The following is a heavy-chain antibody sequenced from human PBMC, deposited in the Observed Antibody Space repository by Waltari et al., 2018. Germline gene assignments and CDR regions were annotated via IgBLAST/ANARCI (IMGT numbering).Heavy chain of an antibody. Sequence: QVQLQESGPGLVKPSETLSLTCAVSGYSISSGYYWGWIRQPPGKGLEWIGSIYYSGSTYYNPSLKSRVTISVDTSKNQFSLKLSSVTAADTAVYYCAGSGSYYGWFDPWGQGTLVTVSS. CDR2: IYYSGST. CDR3: AGSGSYYGWFDP. V-gene: IGHV4-38-2*01. D-gene: IGHD1-26*01. CDR1: GYSISSGYY. J-gene: IGHJ5*02.